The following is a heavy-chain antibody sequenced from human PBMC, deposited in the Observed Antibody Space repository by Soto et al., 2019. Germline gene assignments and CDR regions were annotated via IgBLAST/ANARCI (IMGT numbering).Heavy chain of an antibody. CDR1: GGSISSYY. CDR3: ARVREYSYGIFDY. D-gene: IGHD5-18*01. Sequence: PSETLSLTCTVSGGSISSYYWSWIRQPPGKGLEWIGYIYYSGSTNYNPSLKSRVTISVDTSKNQFSLKLSSVTAADTAVYYCARVREYSYGIFDYWRQGTLVTVSS. J-gene: IGHJ4*02. CDR2: IYYSGST. V-gene: IGHV4-59*01.